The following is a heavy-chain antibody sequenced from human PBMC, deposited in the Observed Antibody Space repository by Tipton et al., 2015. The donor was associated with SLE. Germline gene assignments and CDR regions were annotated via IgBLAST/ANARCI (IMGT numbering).Heavy chain of an antibody. CDR1: GFTVSSNY. CDR3: ATGWYGSGLDY. V-gene: IGHV3-48*01. J-gene: IGHJ4*02. D-gene: IGHD3-10*01. CDR2: ISSSSSTI. Sequence: GSLRLSCAASGFTVSSNYMSWVRQAPGKGLEWVSYISSSSSTIYYADSVKGRFTISRDNAKNSLYLQMNSLRAEDTAVYYCATGWYGSGLDYWGQGTLVTVSS.